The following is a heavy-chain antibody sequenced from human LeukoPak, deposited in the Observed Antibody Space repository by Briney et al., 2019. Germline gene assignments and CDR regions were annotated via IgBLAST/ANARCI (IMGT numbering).Heavy chain of an antibody. Sequence: SETLSLTCTVSGGSISGYYWSWIRQPLGKGLEWIEYIYYSGSTNYNPSLMSRLTTSADMSNTQFSLMLSSAPGADTAVYYCARLRSGNNGVCPPVGYYYIYVWGKATTVTV. CDR2: IYYSGST. D-gene: IGHD2-8*01. CDR1: GGSISGYY. V-gene: IGHV4-59*01. CDR3: ARLRSGNNGVCPPVGYYYIYV. J-gene: IGHJ6*03.